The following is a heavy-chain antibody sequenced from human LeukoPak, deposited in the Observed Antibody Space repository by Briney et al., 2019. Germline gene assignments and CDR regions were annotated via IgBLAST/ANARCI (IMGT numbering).Heavy chain of an antibody. D-gene: IGHD3-10*01. CDR1: GYTFTSNY. Sequence: ASVKVSCKAFGYTFTSNYMHWVRQAPGQGPEWMGVISPSGGSTTYAQKFQGRVTLTRDMSTSTDYLELSSLRSEDTAVYYCARDAGYGSGSYGDYWGQGTLVTVSS. V-gene: IGHV1-46*01. CDR3: ARDAGYGSGSYGDY. J-gene: IGHJ4*02. CDR2: ISPSGGST.